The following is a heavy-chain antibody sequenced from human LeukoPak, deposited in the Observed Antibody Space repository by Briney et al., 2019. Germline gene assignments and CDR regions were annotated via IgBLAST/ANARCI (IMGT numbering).Heavy chain of an antibody. CDR1: GGSFSGYY. J-gene: IGHJ5*02. Sequence: SETLSLTCAVYGGSFSGYYWSWIRQPPGKGLEWIGEINHSGSTNYNPSLKSRVTISVDTSKNQFSLKLSSVTAADTAVYYCARASYYYDSSGYYSPDERAYNRFDPWGQGTLVTVSS. V-gene: IGHV4-34*01. CDR3: ARASYYYDSSGYYSPDERAYNRFDP. D-gene: IGHD3-22*01. CDR2: INHSGST.